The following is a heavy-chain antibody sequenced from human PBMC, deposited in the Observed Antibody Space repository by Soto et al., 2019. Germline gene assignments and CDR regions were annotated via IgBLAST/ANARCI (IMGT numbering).Heavy chain of an antibody. D-gene: IGHD2-15*01. CDR1: GYTFNMYG. CDR3: ARALRYCSYGSCSRGPYSDY. V-gene: IGHV1-18*01. CDR2: ISAYNGDT. J-gene: IGHJ4*02. Sequence: GASVKVSCKTSGYTFNMYGISWVRQAPGQGLEWMGWISAYNGDTNYAQKLQGRVTLTTDTSTTTAYMELRSLTSDDTAVYYCARALRYCSYGSCSRGPYSDYWGQGTLVTVSS.